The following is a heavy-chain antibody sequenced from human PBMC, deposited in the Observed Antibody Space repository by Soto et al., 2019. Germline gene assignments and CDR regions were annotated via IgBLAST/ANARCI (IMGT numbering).Heavy chain of an antibody. D-gene: IGHD3-3*01. CDR2: IYTSGST. J-gene: IGHJ4*02. Sequence: SETLSLTXTVSGGSISSYYWSWIRQPAGKGLEWIGRIYTSGSTNYNPSLKSRVTMSVDTSKNQFSLKLSSLRSEDTAVYYCARDSEWLAYYFDYWGQGTLVTVSS. CDR1: GGSISSYY. CDR3: ARDSEWLAYYFDY. V-gene: IGHV4-4*07.